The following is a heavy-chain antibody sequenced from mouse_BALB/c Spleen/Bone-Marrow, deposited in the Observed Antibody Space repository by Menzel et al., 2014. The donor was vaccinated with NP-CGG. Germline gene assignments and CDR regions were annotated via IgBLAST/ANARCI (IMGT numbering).Heavy chain of an antibody. Sequence: VQLKQSGPELVKPGASVKVSCKASGYAFTNYNMYWVKQSHGKSLEWIGYNDPYSGGTNYNQKFKGKATLTVDKSSSTAYMHLNSLTSEDSAVYYCARLGTTAVPDYWGQGTPLTVSS. D-gene: IGHD1-1*01. CDR1: GYAFTNYN. J-gene: IGHJ2*01. CDR3: ARLGTTAVPDY. V-gene: IGHV1S135*01. CDR2: NDPYSGGT.